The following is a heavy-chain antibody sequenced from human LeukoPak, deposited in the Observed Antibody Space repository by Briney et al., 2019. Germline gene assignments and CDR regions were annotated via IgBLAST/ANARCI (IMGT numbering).Heavy chain of an antibody. V-gene: IGHV4-39*07. J-gene: IGHJ3*02. Sequence: SETLSLTCTVSGGSISNSDSYWGWIRQPPGKGLEWIGEINHSGATTYNPSLKGRVTILVDTSKKQLSLKLSSVTAADTAVYYCASAIHFWSPPGRAFDIWGQGTMVTVSS. CDR2: INHSGAT. D-gene: IGHD3-3*02. CDR3: ASAIHFWSPPGRAFDI. CDR1: GGSISNSDSY.